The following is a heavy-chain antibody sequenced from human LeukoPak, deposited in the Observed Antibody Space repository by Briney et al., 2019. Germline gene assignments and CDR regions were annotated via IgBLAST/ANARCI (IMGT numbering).Heavy chain of an antibody. J-gene: IGHJ4*01. Sequence: SVTLSLTCAVYGGSFSGYYWSWIRQPPGKGLEWIGEINHRGSTNYNPSLKSRVTISVDTSKNQFSLKLGSVTAADTAVYYCARANIAVAGNDYWGHGTLVTVS. V-gene: IGHV4-34*01. CDR2: INHRGST. CDR1: GGSFSGYY. D-gene: IGHD6-19*01. CDR3: ARANIAVAGNDY.